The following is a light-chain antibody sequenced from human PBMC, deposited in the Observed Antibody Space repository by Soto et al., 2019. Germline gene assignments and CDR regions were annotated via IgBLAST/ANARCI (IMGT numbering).Light chain of an antibody. CDR1: SSDVGSYNL. J-gene: IGLJ2*01. V-gene: IGLV2-23*02. CDR2: EVS. Sequence: QSVLTQPASVSGSPGQSIPIPCTGASSDVGSYNLVSWYQQHPGKAPKLMIYEVSRRPSGVSNRFSGSKSGNTASLTISGLQAEDEADYYCCSYAGSPTFVIFGGGTKLTVL. CDR3: CSYAGSPTFVI.